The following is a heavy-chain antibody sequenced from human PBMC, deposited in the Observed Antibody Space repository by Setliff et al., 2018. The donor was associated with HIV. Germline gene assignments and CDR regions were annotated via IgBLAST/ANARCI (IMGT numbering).Heavy chain of an antibody. D-gene: IGHD1-26*01. V-gene: IGHV1-2*02. J-gene: IGHJ4*02. CDR2: INGNSGAT. CDR1: GYTFNGYY. CDR3: ARGEYNGNRFDY. Sequence: GASVKVSCKASGYTFNGYYVHWVRQAPGQGLEWMGWINGNSGATNYAQKFQGRVTITRDTSTNTAYMEITRLRSDDTAVYSCARGEYNGNRFDYWGQGTLVTVSS.